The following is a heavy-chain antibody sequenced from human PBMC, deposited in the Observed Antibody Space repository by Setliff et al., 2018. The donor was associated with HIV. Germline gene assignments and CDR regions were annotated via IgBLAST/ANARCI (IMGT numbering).Heavy chain of an antibody. J-gene: IGHJ4*02. D-gene: IGHD5-18*01. CDR2: IEHDGSKK. CDR3: AKLRGDTAMITPNY. Sequence: GGSLRLSCVASGFTFSNYGMHWVRQAPGKGLEWVTFIEHDGSKKFYADSVKGRFTISRDNSKNTLYLQMNSLRAEDTAVYYCAKLRGDTAMITPNYWGQGTLVTVSS. CDR1: GFTFSNYG. V-gene: IGHV3-30*02.